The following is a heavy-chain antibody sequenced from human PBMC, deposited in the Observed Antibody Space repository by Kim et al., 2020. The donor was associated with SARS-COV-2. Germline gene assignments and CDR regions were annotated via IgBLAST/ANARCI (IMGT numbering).Heavy chain of an antibody. CDR3: AKDRHIVVVTAAFDI. J-gene: IGHJ3*02. V-gene: IGHV3-9*01. D-gene: IGHD2-21*02. Sequence: GSVKGRFTISRDNAKNSLDLQMNSLRAEDTALYYCAKDRHIVVVTAAFDIWGQGTMVTVSS.